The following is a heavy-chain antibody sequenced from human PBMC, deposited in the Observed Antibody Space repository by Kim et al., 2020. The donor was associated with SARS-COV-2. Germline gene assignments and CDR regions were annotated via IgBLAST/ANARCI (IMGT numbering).Heavy chain of an antibody. CDR1: GFTFSNYA. D-gene: IGHD6-13*01. CDR2: ISISGGST. V-gene: IGHV3-23*01. Sequence: GGSLRLSCAASGFTFSNYAMSWVRQAPGKGLAWVSGISISGGSTYYADSVKGRFTISRDTSKSTLYLQMNSLRAEDTAVYYCATRYSSSWYYDYWGQGTLVTVSS. CDR3: ATRYSSSWYYDY. J-gene: IGHJ4*02.